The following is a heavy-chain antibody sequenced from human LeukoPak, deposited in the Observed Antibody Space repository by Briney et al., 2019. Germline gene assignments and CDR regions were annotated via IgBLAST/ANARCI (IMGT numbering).Heavy chain of an antibody. CDR2: IKSKTDGGTT. V-gene: IGHV3-15*01. Sequence: GGSLRLSCAASGFTFSNAWMSWVRQAPGKRLEWVGRIKSKTDGGTTDYAAPVKGRFTISRDDSKNTLYLQMNSLKTEDTAVYYCTTYSTSGGFRYYYYYMDVWGKGTTVTVSS. CDR1: GFTFSNAW. J-gene: IGHJ6*03. CDR3: TTYSTSGGFRYYYYYMDV. D-gene: IGHD2-21*01.